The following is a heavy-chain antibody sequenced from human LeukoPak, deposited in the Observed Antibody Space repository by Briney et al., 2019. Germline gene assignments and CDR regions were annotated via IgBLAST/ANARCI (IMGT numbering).Heavy chain of an antibody. Sequence: SQTLSLTCTVSGGSISSGDYFWSWIRQPPGKGLEWIGYIYYSGSTYYNASLKSRVTISVDTSKNQFSLKLSSVTAADTAVYYCAREDYGDSHLPDDVFDIWGQGTMVTVSS. CDR1: GGSISSGDYF. CDR3: AREDYGDSHLPDDVFDI. D-gene: IGHD4-17*01. J-gene: IGHJ3*02. CDR2: IYYSGST. V-gene: IGHV4-30-4*08.